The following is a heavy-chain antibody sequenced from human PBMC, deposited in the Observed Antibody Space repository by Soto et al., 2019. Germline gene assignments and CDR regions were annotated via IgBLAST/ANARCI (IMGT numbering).Heavy chain of an antibody. CDR3: ARDLDIVLMVYSIPHGMDV. D-gene: IGHD2-8*01. CDR2: ISYDGSNK. J-gene: IGHJ6*02. CDR1: GFTFSSYA. V-gene: IGHV3-30-3*01. Sequence: GSLRLSCAASGFTFSSYAMHWVRQAPGKGLEWVAVISYDGSNKHYADSVKGRFTISRDNSKNTLYLQMDSLRAEDTAVYYCARDLDIVLMVYSIPHGMDVWGQGTTVTVSS.